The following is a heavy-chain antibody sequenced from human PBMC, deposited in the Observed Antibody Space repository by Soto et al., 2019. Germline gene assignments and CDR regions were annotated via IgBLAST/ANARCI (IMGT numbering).Heavy chain of an antibody. J-gene: IGHJ6*02. V-gene: IGHV3-30*18. Sequence: QVQLVESGGGVVQPGGSLRLSCAASGFTFRSYAMHWVRQAPGKGLEWVAVTSYDGSNNYYAGSVRGRFTISRDNSKNMLYLQMDSLRVDDTALYYCAKDQGDDFWSGYFYGMDVWGQGTRVTVSS. CDR2: TSYDGSNN. CDR3: AKDQGDDFWSGYFYGMDV. CDR1: GFTFRSYA. D-gene: IGHD3-3*01.